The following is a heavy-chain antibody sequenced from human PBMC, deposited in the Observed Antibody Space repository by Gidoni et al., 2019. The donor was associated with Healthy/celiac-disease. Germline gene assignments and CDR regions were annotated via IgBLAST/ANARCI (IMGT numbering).Heavy chain of an antibody. CDR3: AKDSTPVMDGAFDI. D-gene: IGHD2-15*01. V-gene: IGHV3-23*01. Sequence: EVQLLESGGGLVQPGGSLRLSRAASGCTCSSYAMSGVRQAPGKGLEWVSASSGSGGSTYYADSVKGRFTISRDNSKNTLYLQMNSLRAEDTAVYYCAKDSTPVMDGAFDIWGQGTMVTVSS. J-gene: IGHJ3*02. CDR2: SSGSGGST. CDR1: GCTCSSYA.